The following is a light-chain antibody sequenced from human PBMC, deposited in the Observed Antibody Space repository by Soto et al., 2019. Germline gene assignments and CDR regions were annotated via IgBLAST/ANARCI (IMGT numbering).Light chain of an antibody. V-gene: IGKV3-15*01. Sequence: MVMTQSPDTLPVSPWERATLSCRASQSVSTNLAWYQHKHGQAPRLLIYGASTRATGIPARFSGSGSETEFTLTISCLQSEDFATYYCQQYYSYPWTFGQGTKVDIK. J-gene: IGKJ1*01. CDR1: QSVSTN. CDR3: QQYYSYPWT. CDR2: GAS.